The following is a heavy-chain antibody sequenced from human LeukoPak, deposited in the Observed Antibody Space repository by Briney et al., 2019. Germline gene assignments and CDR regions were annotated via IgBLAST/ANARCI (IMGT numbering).Heavy chain of an antibody. CDR1: GFTFSSYG. D-gene: IGHD2-2*01. J-gene: IGHJ4*02. CDR2: INSDGSWT. CDR3: VSFYETY. V-gene: IGHV3-74*01. Sequence: GGSLRLSCAASGFTFSSYGMHWVRQAPGKGLVWVSHINSDGSWTSYADSVKGRFTISKDNAKNTVYLQMNNLRAEDTAVYYCVSFYETYWGRGTLVTVSS.